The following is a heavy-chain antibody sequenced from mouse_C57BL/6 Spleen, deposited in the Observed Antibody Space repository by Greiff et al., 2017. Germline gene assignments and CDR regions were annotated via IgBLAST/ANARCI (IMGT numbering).Heavy chain of an antibody. Sequence: QVQLQQPGAELVMPGASVKLSCKASGHTFTSYWMHWVKQRPGQGLEWIGEIDPSDSYTNYNQRFKGKSTLTVDKSSSTAYMQLSSLTSEDSAVYYCARRGNWDYFDYWGQGTTLTVSS. J-gene: IGHJ2*01. V-gene: IGHV1-69*01. CDR3: ARRGNWDYFDY. CDR1: GHTFTSYW. D-gene: IGHD4-1*01. CDR2: IDPSDSYT.